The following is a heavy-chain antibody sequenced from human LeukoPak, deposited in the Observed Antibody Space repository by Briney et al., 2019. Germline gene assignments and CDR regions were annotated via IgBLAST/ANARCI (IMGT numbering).Heavy chain of an antibody. CDR3: AKDLTDSSSWYLDYYYYMDV. J-gene: IGHJ6*03. Sequence: PGGSLRLSCAASGFTFSSYGMHWVRQAPGKGLEWVAFIRYDGSNKYYADSVKGRFTISRDNSKNTLYLQMNSLRAEDTAVYYCAKDLTDSSSWYLDYYYYMDVWGKGTTVTVSS. V-gene: IGHV3-30*02. D-gene: IGHD6-13*01. CDR2: IRYDGSNK. CDR1: GFTFSSYG.